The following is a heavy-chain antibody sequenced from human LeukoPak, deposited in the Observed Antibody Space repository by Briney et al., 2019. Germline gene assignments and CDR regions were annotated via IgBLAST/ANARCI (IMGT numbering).Heavy chain of an antibody. CDR3: ASGSYSGY. D-gene: IGHD1-26*01. CDR1: GFTFSSYA. Sequence: GRSLRLSCAASGFTFSSYAMHWVRQAPGKGLEWVAVISYDGSNKYYADSVKGRFTISGDNSKNTLYLQMNSLRAEDTAVYYCASGSYSGYWGQGTLVTVSS. CDR2: ISYDGSNK. V-gene: IGHV3-30-3*01. J-gene: IGHJ4*02.